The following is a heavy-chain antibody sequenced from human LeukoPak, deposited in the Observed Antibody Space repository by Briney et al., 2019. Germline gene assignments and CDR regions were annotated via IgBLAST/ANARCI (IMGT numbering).Heavy chain of an antibody. D-gene: IGHD6-13*01. Sequence: GGSLRLSCAASGFTFSSYSMNWVRQAPGKGLEWVSSISSSSSYIYYADSVKGRFTISRDNAKNSLYLQMNSLRAEDTAVYYCARDSHGAAASDYWVQGTLVTVSS. CDR2: ISSSSSYI. CDR3: ARDSHGAAASDY. V-gene: IGHV3-21*01. J-gene: IGHJ4*02. CDR1: GFTFSSYS.